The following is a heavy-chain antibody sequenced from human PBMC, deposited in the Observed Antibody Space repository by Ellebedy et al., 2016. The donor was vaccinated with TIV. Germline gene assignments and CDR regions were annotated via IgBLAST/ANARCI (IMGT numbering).Heavy chain of an antibody. CDR3: ARDVSYYYDSSGYFSRYYYYYGMDV. CDR2: IYYSGST. V-gene: IGHV4-59*01. D-gene: IGHD3-22*01. J-gene: IGHJ6*02. CDR1: GGSISSYY. Sequence: SETLSLTCTVSGGSISSYYWSWIRQPPGKGLEWIGYIYYSGSTNYNPSLKSRVTISVDTSKNQFSLKLSSVTAADTAVYYCARDVSYYYDSSGYFSRYYYYYGMDVWGQGTTVTVSS.